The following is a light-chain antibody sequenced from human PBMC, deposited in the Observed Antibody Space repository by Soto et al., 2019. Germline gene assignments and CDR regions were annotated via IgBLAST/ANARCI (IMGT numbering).Light chain of an antibody. CDR2: GAS. CDR3: QKANSFPIT. V-gene: IGKV1-12*01. CDR1: QGISTW. J-gene: IGKJ5*01. Sequence: EIQITHSPSSVSASVVDRVTITFLASQGISTWLAWYQQKAGKAPNLLIYGASNLHSGVPSRFSGSGSGTNFTLTISSLQPEDFATYYCQKANSFPITFGQGTRLEIK.